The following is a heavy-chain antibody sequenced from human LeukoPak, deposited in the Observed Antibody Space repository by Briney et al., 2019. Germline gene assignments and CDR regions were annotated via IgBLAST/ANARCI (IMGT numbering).Heavy chain of an antibody. V-gene: IGHV3-9*01. J-gene: IGHJ3*02. D-gene: IGHD2-2*01. Sequence: GGSLRLSCAASGFTFDDYAMHWVRQAPGKGLEWVSGISWNSGSIGYADSVKGRFTISRDNAKNSLYLQMNSQRAEDTALYYCAKDSTMTNDAFDIWGQGTMVTVSS. CDR1: GFTFDDYA. CDR3: AKDSTMTNDAFDI. CDR2: ISWNSGSI.